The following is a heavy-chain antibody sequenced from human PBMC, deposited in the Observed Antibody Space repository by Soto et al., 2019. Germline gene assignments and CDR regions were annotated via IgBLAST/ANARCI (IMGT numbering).Heavy chain of an antibody. CDR3: ARVRRDGYNFDIFDY. Sequence: SVKVSCKASGGTFSSYAISWVRQAPGQGLEWMGGIIPIFGTANYAQKFQGRVTITADESTSTAYMELSSLRSEDTAVYYCARVRRDGYNFDIFDYWGQGTLVTVSS. V-gene: IGHV1-69*13. CDR1: GGTFSSYA. D-gene: IGHD5-12*01. J-gene: IGHJ4*02. CDR2: IIPIFGTA.